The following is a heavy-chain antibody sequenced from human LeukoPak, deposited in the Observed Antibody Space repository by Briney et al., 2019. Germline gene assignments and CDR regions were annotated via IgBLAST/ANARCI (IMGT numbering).Heavy chain of an antibody. Sequence: SGGSLRLSCAASGFTFSNYWMYWVRQAPGKGLEWVSFIRSSSSYIYYADSVKGRFTISRDNAKNSLYLQMNSLRAEDTAVYYCARPGIAVAGEFFDYWGQGTLVTVSS. CDR3: ARPGIAVAGEFFDY. CDR2: IRSSSSYI. V-gene: IGHV3-21*01. J-gene: IGHJ4*02. D-gene: IGHD6-19*01. CDR1: GFTFSNYW.